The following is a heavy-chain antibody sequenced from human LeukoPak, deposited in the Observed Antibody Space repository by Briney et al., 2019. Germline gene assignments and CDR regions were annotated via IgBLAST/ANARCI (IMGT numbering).Heavy chain of an antibody. Sequence: SVKVSCKASGGTFSSYAISWVRQAPGQGLEWMGGIIPIFGTANYAQKFQGRVTITTDESTSTAYMELSSLRSEDTAVYYCARAVRDGYNLGPSHYYYMDVWGKGTTVTVSS. CDR3: ARAVRDGYNLGPSHYYYMDV. CDR1: GGTFSSYA. V-gene: IGHV1-69*05. CDR2: IIPIFGTA. J-gene: IGHJ6*03. D-gene: IGHD5-24*01.